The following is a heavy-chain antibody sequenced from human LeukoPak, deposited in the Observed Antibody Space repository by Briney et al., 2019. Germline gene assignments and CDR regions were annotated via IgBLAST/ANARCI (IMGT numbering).Heavy chain of an antibody. CDR2: ISSSSSTI. J-gene: IGHJ4*02. CDR3: ARDQEYCSGGSCYLGY. CDR1: GFTFSSYS. Sequence: GGSLRLSCAASGFTFSSYSMNWVRQAPGKGLEWVSYISSSSSTIYYADSVKGRFTISRDNAKNSLYLQMNSLRAEDTAVYYCARDQEYCSGGSCYLGYWGQGTLVTVSS. V-gene: IGHV3-48*04. D-gene: IGHD2-15*01.